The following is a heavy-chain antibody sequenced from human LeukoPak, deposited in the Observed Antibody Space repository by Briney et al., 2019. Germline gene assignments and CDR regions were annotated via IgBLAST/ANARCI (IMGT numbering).Heavy chain of an antibody. D-gene: IGHD3-16*02. Sequence: ASVKVSCKASGYTFTSYGISWVRQAPGQGLEWMGSISPYNGNTNYAERLQGRVIMTTDTSTRTAYMELRSLRSDDTAVFYCARDQYDYVWGCYRPFFDYWGQGTLVTVSS. CDR2: ISPYNGNT. V-gene: IGHV1-18*04. CDR1: GYTFTSYG. CDR3: ARDQYDYVWGCYRPFFDY. J-gene: IGHJ4*02.